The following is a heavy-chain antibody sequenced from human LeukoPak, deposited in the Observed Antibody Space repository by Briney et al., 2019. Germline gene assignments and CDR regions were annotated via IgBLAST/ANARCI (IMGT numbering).Heavy chain of an antibody. D-gene: IGHD3-10*01. CDR2: ISSSSSYT. CDR1: GFTFSDYY. J-gene: IGHJ4*02. CDR3: ARDHGSGSYSLYYFDY. V-gene: IGHV3-11*05. Sequence: GGSLRLSCAASGFTFSDYYMSWIRQAPGKGLEWVSYISSSSSYTNYADSVKGRFTISRDNAKNSLYLQMNSLRAEDTAVYYCARDHGSGSYSLYYFDYWGQGTLVTVSS.